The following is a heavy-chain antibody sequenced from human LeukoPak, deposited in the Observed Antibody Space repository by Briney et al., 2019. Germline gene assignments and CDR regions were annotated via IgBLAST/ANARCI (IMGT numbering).Heavy chain of an antibody. CDR3: ASLGGSATPRADGMDV. CDR2: IYYSGST. J-gene: IGHJ6*02. D-gene: IGHD3-10*01. CDR1: GGSISSYY. Sequence: SETLSLTCTVSGGSISSYYWSWIRQPPGKGLEWIGYIYYSGSTNYNPSLKSRVTISVDTSKNQFSLKLSSVTAADTAVYYCASLGGSATPRADGMDVWGQGTTVTVSS. V-gene: IGHV4-59*01.